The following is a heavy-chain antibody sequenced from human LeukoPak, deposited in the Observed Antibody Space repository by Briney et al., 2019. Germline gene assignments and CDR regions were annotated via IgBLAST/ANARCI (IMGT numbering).Heavy chain of an antibody. CDR2: ISAYNGNT. CDR3: ARGSSPHDY. CDR1: GYTFTGYY. J-gene: IGHJ4*02. D-gene: IGHD2-2*01. Sequence: ASVKVSCKASGYTFTGYYMHWVRQAPGQGLEWMGWISAYNGNTNYAQKLQGRVTMTTDTSTSTAYMGLRSLRSDDTAVYYCARGSSPHDYWGQGTLVTVSS. V-gene: IGHV1-18*04.